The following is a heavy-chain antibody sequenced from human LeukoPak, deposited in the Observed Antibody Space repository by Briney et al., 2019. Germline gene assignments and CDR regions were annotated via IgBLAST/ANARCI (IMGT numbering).Heavy chain of an antibody. CDR2: ISWNSGSI. CDR3: AKDIYSGYEGYFDY. V-gene: IGHV3-9*01. Sequence: GGSLRLSCAASGFTFDDYAMHWVRQAPGKGLEWVSGISWNSGSIGYADSVKGRFTISRDNAKNSLYLQMNSLRAEDTALYYCAKDIYSGYEGYFDYWGQGTLVTVSS. D-gene: IGHD5-12*01. CDR1: GFTFDDYA. J-gene: IGHJ4*02.